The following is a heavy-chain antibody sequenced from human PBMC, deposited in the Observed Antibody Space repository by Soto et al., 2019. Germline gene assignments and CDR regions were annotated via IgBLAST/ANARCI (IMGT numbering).Heavy chain of an antibody. V-gene: IGHV3-21*01. J-gene: IGHJ4*02. CDR3: ARDANEIVVVPAAIDY. CDR1: GFTFSSYS. D-gene: IGHD2-2*01. CDR2: ISSSSSYI. Sequence: EVQLVESGGGLVKPGGSLRLSCAASGFTFSSYSMNWVRQAPGKGLEWVSSISSSSSYIYYADSVKGRFTISRDNAKNSLYLQMNSLRAEDTAVYYCARDANEIVVVPAAIDYWGQGTLVTVSS.